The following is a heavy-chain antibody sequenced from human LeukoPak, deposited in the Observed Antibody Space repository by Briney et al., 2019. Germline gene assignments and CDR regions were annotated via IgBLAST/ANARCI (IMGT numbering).Heavy chain of an antibody. CDR3: ARGPYYYDSSGYPGYYFDY. CDR1: GFTFSSYG. CDR2: IWYDGSNK. J-gene: IGHJ4*02. V-gene: IGHV3-33*01. Sequence: GGSLRLSCAASGFTFSSYGMHWVRQAPGKGLEWVAVIWYDGSNKYYADSVKGRFTISRDNSKNTLYLQMNSLRAEDTAVYYCARGPYYYDSSGYPGYYFDYWGQGTLVTVSS. D-gene: IGHD3-22*01.